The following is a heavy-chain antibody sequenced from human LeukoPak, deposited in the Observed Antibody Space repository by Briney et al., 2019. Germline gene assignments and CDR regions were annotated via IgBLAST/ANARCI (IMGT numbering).Heavy chain of an antibody. V-gene: IGHV4-59*08. CDR2: IYYSGST. J-gene: IGHJ6*02. Sequence: PPETLSLTCTVSGGSISSYYWSWIRQPPGKGLEWIGYIYYSGSTDYNPSLKSRVTISVDTSKNQFSLKLSSVTAADTAVYYCARRAYYGSGGYGMDVWGQGTTVTVSS. CDR1: GGSISSYY. D-gene: IGHD3-10*01. CDR3: ARRAYYGSGGYGMDV.